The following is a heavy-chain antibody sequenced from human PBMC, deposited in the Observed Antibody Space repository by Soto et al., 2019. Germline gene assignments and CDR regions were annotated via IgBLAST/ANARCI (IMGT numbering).Heavy chain of an antibody. CDR1: GGTFGSYA. CDR2: IIPIFSTP. V-gene: IGHV1-69*13. D-gene: IGHD3-22*01. Sequence: SVKVSCKTSGGTFGSYAISWVRQAPGQGLEWMGGIIPIFSTPNYAQKFQGRVTITADESTSTAYMELSSLRSEDTAVYYCARPIQYYFDTSAQSAWFDPWGQATLVTVSS. CDR3: ARPIQYYFDTSAQSAWFDP. J-gene: IGHJ5*02.